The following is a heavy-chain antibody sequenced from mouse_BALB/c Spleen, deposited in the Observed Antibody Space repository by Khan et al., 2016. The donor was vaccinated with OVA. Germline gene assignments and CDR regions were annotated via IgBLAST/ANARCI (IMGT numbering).Heavy chain of an antibody. V-gene: IGHV1-77*01. Sequence: QVQLQQSGAELARPGASVKLSCKASGYTFTDYYINWVKLRTGHGLEWIGEISPGSGDTYYNERFKGKATLTADKSSSTAYMQLSSLTSEASAVYFCARRNYYGYSFAYGGQGTLVTVSA. CDR2: ISPGSGDT. J-gene: IGHJ3*01. CDR3: ARRNYYGYSFAY. CDR1: GYTFTDYY. D-gene: IGHD1-2*01.